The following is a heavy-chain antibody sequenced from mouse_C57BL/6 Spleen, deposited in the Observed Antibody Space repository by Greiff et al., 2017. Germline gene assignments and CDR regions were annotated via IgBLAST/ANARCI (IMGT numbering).Heavy chain of an antibody. V-gene: IGHV1-52*01. J-gene: IGHJ1*03. CDR3: ARLRYYGSTPWYFDV. D-gene: IGHD1-1*01. CDR1: GYTFTSYW. Sequence: QVQLQQSGAELVRPGSSVKLSCKASGYTFTSYWMHWVKQRPIQGLEWIGNIDPSDSETHYNQKFKDKATLTVDKSSSTAYMQLSSLTSEDSAVYYCARLRYYGSTPWYFDVWGTGTTVTVSS. CDR2: IDPSDSET.